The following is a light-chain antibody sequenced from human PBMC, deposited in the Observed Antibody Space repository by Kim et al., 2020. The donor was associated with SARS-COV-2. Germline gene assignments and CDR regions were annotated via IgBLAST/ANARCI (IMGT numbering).Light chain of an antibody. J-gene: IGLJ2*01. V-gene: IGLV2-14*03. CDR2: DVT. Sequence: PVQSSTIACTGTSSDVGGYNYVSWYQQQPGKAPKLMIYDVTNRPSGVSNRFSGPKSGNTASLTISGLQAEDEADYYCSSYTSSSVVFGGGTQLTVL. CDR3: SSYTSSSVV. CDR1: SSDVGGYNY.